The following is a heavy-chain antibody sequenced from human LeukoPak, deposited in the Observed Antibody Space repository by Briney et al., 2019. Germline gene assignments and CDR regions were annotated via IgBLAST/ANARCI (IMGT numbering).Heavy chain of an antibody. D-gene: IGHD3-10*01. CDR1: GFTFSSYA. Sequence: GGSLRLACAASGFTFSSYAMSWVRQAPGKGLEWVSAISGSGGSTYYADSVKGRFTISRDNSKNTPYLQMNSLRAEDTAVYYCAKDGSRGEYSTDWFDPWGQGTLVTVSS. CDR3: AKDGSRGEYSTDWFDP. J-gene: IGHJ5*02. V-gene: IGHV3-23*01. CDR2: ISGSGGST.